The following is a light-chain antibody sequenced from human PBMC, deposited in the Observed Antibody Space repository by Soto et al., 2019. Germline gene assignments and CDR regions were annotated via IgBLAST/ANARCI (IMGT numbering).Light chain of an antibody. J-gene: IGKJ1*01. V-gene: IGKV3-20*01. CDR2: GAS. Sequence: ELVLTQSPGTLSLSPGERATLSCRASQTVSSSYLAWYQQKPGQAPRLLIFGASSRATGIPDRFSGSGSGTAFTLTSNRLEPEDFAVYYCQQYGNSPPWTFGQGTKVEIK. CDR3: QQYGNSPPWT. CDR1: QTVSSSY.